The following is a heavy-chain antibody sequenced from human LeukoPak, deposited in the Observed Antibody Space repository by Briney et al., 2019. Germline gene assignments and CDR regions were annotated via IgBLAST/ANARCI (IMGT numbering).Heavy chain of an antibody. D-gene: IGHD5-24*01. J-gene: IGHJ4*02. CDR2: IYTSGST. CDR1: GGSISSGSYY. Sequence: TLSLTCTVSGGSISSGSYYWSWIRQPAGKGLEWIGRIYTSGSTNYNPSLKSRVTISVDTSKNQFSLKLSSVTAADTAVYYCARAPRRDGYNDLFDYWGQGTLVTVSS. CDR3: ARAPRRDGYNDLFDY. V-gene: IGHV4-61*02.